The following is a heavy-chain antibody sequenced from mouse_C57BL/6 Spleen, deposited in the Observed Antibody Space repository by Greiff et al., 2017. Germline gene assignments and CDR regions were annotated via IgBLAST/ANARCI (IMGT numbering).Heavy chain of an antibody. J-gene: IGHJ2*01. D-gene: IGHD1-1*01. CDR2: IDPSDSYT. Sequence: VQLQQPGAELVMPGASVKLSCKASGYTFTSYWMHWVKQRPGQGLEWIGEIDPSDSYTNYNQKFKGKSTLTVDKSSSTAYMLLSSLTSEDSAVYYCARNYYGSSYYFDYWGQGTTLTVSS. V-gene: IGHV1-69*01. CDR3: ARNYYGSSYYFDY. CDR1: GYTFTSYW.